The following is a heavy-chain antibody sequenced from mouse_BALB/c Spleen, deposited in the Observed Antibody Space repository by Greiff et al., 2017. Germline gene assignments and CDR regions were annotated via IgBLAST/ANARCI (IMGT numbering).Heavy chain of an antibody. V-gene: IGHV1-63*02. J-gene: IGHJ4*01. CDR1: GYTFTNYW. CDR2: IYPGGGYT. CDR3: ARQANGYDRAMDY. D-gene: IGHD2-2*01. Sequence: QVQLKQSGAELVRPGTSVKISCKASGYTFTNYWLGWVKQRPGHGLEWIGDIYPGGGYTNYNEKFKGKATLTADTSSSTAYMQLSSLTSEDSAVYFCARQANGYDRAMDYWGQGTSVTVSS.